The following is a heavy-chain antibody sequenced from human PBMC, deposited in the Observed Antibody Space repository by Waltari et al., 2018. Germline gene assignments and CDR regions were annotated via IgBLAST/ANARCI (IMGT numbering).Heavy chain of an antibody. J-gene: IGHJ6*02. D-gene: IGHD3-10*01. CDR3: ARDGDRGVIIRGYYYGMDG. V-gene: IGHV1-18*01. CDR2: GRAWNGRT. CDR1: GCTFPSYG. Sequence: QVQLVQSGAEVKKPGASVKVSCKASGCTFPSYGIGWVRQAPGQGVEWMGWGRAWNGRTNYARKIKDRVNMTTDTSTGTGDKALRSRKSDETGVYYGARDGDRGVIIRGYYYGMDGWGQGTTVTVSS.